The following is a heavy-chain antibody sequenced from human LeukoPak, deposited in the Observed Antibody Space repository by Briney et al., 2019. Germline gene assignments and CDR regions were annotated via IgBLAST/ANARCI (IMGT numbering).Heavy chain of an antibody. CDR3: ARVLRYSGSYSGMDV. Sequence: GGSLRLSCAASGFTFSSYAMSWVRQAPGKGLEWVSAISGSGGSTYYADSVKGRFTISRDNSKNTLYLQMNSLRAEDTAVYYCARVLRYSGSYSGMDVWGQGTTVTVSS. V-gene: IGHV3-23*01. CDR2: ISGSGGST. D-gene: IGHD1-26*01. CDR1: GFTFSSYA. J-gene: IGHJ6*02.